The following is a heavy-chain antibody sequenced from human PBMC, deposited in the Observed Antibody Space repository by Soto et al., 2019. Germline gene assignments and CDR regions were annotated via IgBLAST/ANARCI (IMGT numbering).Heavy chain of an antibody. CDR3: ARDRMVVVAATSWFDR. D-gene: IGHD2-15*01. CDR2: ISYDGSNK. CDR1: GFTFSSYA. V-gene: IGHV3-30-3*01. Sequence: QVQLVESGGGVVQPGRSLRLSCAASGFTFSSYAMHWVRQAPGKGLEWVAVISYDGSNKYYADSVKGRFTISRDNSKNSLYLQMNSLRAEDTAVYYCARDRMVVVAATSWFDRWGQGTLVTVSS. J-gene: IGHJ5*02.